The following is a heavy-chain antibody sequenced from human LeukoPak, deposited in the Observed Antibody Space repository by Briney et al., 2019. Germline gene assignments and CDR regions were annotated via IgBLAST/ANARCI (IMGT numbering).Heavy chain of an antibody. Sequence: GGSLRLSCAASGFTFSSYEMNWVRQAPGKGLEWVSYISSSGSTIYYADSVKGRFTISRDNAKNSLYLQMNSLRADDTAVYYCATDGGPAYSSSWYLYWGQGSLVTVSS. CDR2: ISSSGSTI. CDR1: GFTFSSYE. D-gene: IGHD6-13*01. CDR3: ATDGGPAYSSSWYLY. J-gene: IGHJ4*02. V-gene: IGHV3-48*03.